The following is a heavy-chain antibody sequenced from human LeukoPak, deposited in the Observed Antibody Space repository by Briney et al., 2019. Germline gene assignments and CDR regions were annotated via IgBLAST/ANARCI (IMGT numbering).Heavy chain of an antibody. Sequence: GGSLRLSCAASGFTFSSYWMHWVRQAPGKGLVWVSRINTDGSSTSYADSVKGRFTISRDNAKNTLYLQMNSLRAEDTAVYYCARGAPTRPFDYWGQGTLVTVSS. CDR1: GFTFSSYW. CDR2: INTDGSST. D-gene: IGHD1-1*01. V-gene: IGHV3-74*01. J-gene: IGHJ4*02. CDR3: ARGAPTRPFDY.